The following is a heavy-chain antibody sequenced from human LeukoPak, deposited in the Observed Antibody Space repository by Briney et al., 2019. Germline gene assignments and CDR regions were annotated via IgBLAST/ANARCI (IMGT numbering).Heavy chain of an antibody. V-gene: IGHV3-11*01. D-gene: IGHD5-24*01. CDR2: IRSTGTSI. Sequence: KTGGSLRLSCAASGFRFSDYYMNWIRQAPGKGLEWVSYIRSTGTSIYYADSVKGRFTISRDNAKNSLYLQMNSLRAEDTAVYYCARDLGDGYKYDAFDIWGQGTMVTVSS. J-gene: IGHJ3*02. CDR3: ARDLGDGYKYDAFDI. CDR1: GFRFSDYY.